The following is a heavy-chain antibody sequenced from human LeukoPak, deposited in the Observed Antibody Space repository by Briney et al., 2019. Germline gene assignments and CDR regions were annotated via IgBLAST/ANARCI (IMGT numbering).Heavy chain of an antibody. V-gene: IGHV4-39*07. CDR2: IYYSGST. J-gene: IGHJ4*02. D-gene: IGHD7-27*01. CDR1: GGSISSSSYY. Sequence: PSETLSLTCTVSGGSISSSSYYWGWIRQPPGKGLEWIGSIYYSGSTYYNPSLKSRVTISVDTSKNQFSLKLSSVTAADTAVYYCAGNTGTVFDYWGQGALVTVSS. CDR3: AGNTGTVFDY.